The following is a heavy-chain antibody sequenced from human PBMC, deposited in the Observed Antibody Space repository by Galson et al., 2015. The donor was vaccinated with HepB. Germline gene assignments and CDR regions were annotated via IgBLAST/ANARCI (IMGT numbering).Heavy chain of an antibody. V-gene: IGHV1-2*04. CDR3: ARDRATAAHYYYYYGMDV. J-gene: IGHJ6*02. D-gene: IGHD6-13*01. CDR2: INPNSGGT. Sequence: SVKVSCKASGNTFIGYYTHWVRQAPGQGLEWMGWINPNSGGTNYAQKFQGWVTMTRDMSVSTAYMELTRLTSDDTAVYYCARDRATAAHYYYYYGMDVWGQGTTVTVSS. CDR1: GNTFIGYY.